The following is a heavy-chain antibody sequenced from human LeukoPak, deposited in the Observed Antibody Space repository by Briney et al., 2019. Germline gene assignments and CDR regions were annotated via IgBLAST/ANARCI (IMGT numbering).Heavy chain of an antibody. J-gene: IGHJ6*03. CDR1: GGSFSGYY. V-gene: IGHV4-34*01. CDR2: INHSGST. CDR3: ARGPKLTQYYDSSGYWVPYYYMDV. Sequence: PSETLSLTCAVYGGSFSGYYWNWIRQPPGKGLEWIGEINHSGSTNYNPSLKSRVTISVDTSKNQFAQKLSSVTAADTAVYYCARGPKLTQYYDSSGYWVPYYYMDVWGKGTTVTVSS. D-gene: IGHD3-22*01.